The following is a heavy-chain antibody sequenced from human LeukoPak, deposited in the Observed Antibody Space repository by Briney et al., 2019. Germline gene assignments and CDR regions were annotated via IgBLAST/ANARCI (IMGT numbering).Heavy chain of an antibody. D-gene: IGHD3-22*01. V-gene: IGHV3-48*04. CDR3: ARGGPYYFDSDEY. Sequence: PGGSLRLSCAASGFTFSSYAMSWVRQAPGKGLEWVSYISSRSTSIYYADSVKGRFTISRDNAKNSLYLQMNSLRAEDTAVYYCARGGPYYFDSDEYWGQGTLVTVSS. J-gene: IGHJ4*02. CDR1: GFTFSSYA. CDR2: ISSRSTSI.